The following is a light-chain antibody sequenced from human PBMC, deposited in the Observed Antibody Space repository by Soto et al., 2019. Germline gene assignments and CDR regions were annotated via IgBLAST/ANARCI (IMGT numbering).Light chain of an antibody. CDR2: LGS. Sequence: DFVMTQSPLSLPVTPGEPASISCRSSQSLLHSNGFNYLDWYLQKPGQSPQLLISLGSNRASGVPDRFSGSGSGTDFTLKISRVEAEDVGVYYCMQARQTPWTFGQGTKVEIK. CDR3: MQARQTPWT. CDR1: QSLLHSNGFNY. J-gene: IGKJ1*01. V-gene: IGKV2-28*01.